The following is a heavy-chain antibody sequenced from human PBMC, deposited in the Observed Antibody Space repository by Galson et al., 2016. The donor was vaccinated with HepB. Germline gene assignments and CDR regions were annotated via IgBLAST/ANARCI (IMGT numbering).Heavy chain of an antibody. D-gene: IGHD5-12*01. V-gene: IGHV3-23*01. J-gene: IGHJ3*02. CDR1: GFTFSTFSNYG. Sequence: SLRLSCAASGFTFSTFSNYGMSWVRQAPGQGLEWVSGISSSGTSTYYADSVKGRFTISRDHPKSTVDLQMNSLRPEDTAVYCCAKDLATLGTISEGRPGTEFYAFNIWGQGTMVSVSS. CDR3: AKDLATLGTISEGRPGTEFYAFNI. CDR2: ISSSGTST.